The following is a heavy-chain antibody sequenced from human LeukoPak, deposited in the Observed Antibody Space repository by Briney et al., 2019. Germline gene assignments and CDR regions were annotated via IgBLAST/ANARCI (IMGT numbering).Heavy chain of an antibody. CDR3: ASGKRVSYYDTSGYYYLDAFDI. Sequence: SETLSLTCTVSGGSISSYYWNWIRQPPGKGLEWIGYTYYSGSTSYNPSLKSRLTISVDTSNNQFSLKLTSLTAADTAVYYCASGKRVSYYDTSGYYYLDAFDIWGQGTMVTVSS. D-gene: IGHD3-22*01. CDR2: TYYSGST. CDR1: GGSISSYY. J-gene: IGHJ3*02. V-gene: IGHV4-59*01.